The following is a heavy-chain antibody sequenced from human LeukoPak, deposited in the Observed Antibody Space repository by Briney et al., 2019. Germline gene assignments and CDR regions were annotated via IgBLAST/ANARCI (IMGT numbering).Heavy chain of an antibody. CDR2: SSYDGDNK. J-gene: IGHJ4*02. CDR3: AKDKGAYGSETGFDI. D-gene: IGHD4-17*01. CDR1: GFDFGDSV. V-gene: IGHV3-30*18. Sequence: GGSLRLSCAASGFDFGDSVMHWVRQAPGEGLEWVAVSSYDGDNKYYADSVKGRFTISRDISKITLYLQMNSLRPEDTAVYYCAKDKGAYGSETGFDIWGQGILVTVSS.